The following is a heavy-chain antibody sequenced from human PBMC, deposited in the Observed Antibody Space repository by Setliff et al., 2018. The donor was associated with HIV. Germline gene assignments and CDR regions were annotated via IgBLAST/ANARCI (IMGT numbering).Heavy chain of an antibody. Sequence: SETLSLTCTVSGGSMSSSSYYWGWIRQTPEKGLEWIGIIYYSGATYYNPSLTRRVTISVDTSRNQFSLKLRSVTAADTAAYYCARLGYVSGGFYKTPGPYYFDYWGQGALVTVSS. CDR2: IYYSGAT. CDR1: GGSMSSSSYY. J-gene: IGHJ4*02. D-gene: IGHD3-10*01. CDR3: ARLGYVSGGFYKTPGPYYFDY. V-gene: IGHV4-39*01.